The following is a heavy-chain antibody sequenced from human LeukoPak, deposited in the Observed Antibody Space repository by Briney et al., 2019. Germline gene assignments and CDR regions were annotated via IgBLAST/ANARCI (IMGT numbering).Heavy chain of an antibody. CDR1: GGTFSSYA. J-gene: IGHJ5*02. CDR2: IIPILGIA. D-gene: IGHD2-2*01. CDR3: ARVRGVVVPAAIGWFDP. V-gene: IGHV1-69*04. Sequence: SVKVSCKASGGTFSSYAISWVRQAPGQGLEWMGRIIPILGIANYAQRFQGRVTITGDKSTSTAYMELSSLRSEDTAVYYCARVRGVVVPAAIGWFDPWGQGTLVTVSS.